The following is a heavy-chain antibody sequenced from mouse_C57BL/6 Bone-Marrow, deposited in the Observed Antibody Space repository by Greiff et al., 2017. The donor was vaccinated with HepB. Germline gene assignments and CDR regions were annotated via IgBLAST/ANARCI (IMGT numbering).Heavy chain of an antibody. J-gene: IGHJ2*01. CDR1: GYSITSGYY. CDR3: ARDLYEGVRY. CDR2: ISYDGSN. V-gene: IGHV3-6*01. D-gene: IGHD2-3*01. Sequence: EVKLVESGPGLVKPSQSLSLTCSVTGYSITSGYYWNWIRQFPGNKLEWMGYISYDGSNNYNPSLKNRISITRDTSKNQFFLKLNSVTTEDTATYYCARDLYEGVRYWGQGTTLTVSS.